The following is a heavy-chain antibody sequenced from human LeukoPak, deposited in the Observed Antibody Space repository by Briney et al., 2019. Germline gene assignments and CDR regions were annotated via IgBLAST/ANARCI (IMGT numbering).Heavy chain of an antibody. D-gene: IGHD6-19*01. CDR2: IRKDGSDK. J-gene: IGHJ4*02. CDR1: GLTFNKNG. V-gene: IGHV3-30*02. Sequence: GGSLRLSCAASGLTFNKNGMHWVRQAPGKGREWVAYIRKDGSDKYYADSVKGRFTISREDSKNTLYLEINSLRGDDTAEYYCAKDWQWSQDYWGQGTLVTVSS. CDR3: AKDWQWSQDY.